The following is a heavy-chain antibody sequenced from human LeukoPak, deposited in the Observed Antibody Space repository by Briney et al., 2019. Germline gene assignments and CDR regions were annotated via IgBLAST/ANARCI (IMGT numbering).Heavy chain of an antibody. V-gene: IGHV4-30-2*01. CDR3: ARRLAAAGRNWYFDL. D-gene: IGHD6-13*01. CDR2: IYHSGST. Sequence: SETLSLTCAVSGGSISSGGYSWSWIRQPPGKGLEWIGYIYHSGSTYYNPSLKSRVTISVDRSKNQFSLKLSSVTAADTAVYYCARRLAAAGRNWYFDLWGRGTLVTVSS. J-gene: IGHJ2*01. CDR1: GGSISSGGYS.